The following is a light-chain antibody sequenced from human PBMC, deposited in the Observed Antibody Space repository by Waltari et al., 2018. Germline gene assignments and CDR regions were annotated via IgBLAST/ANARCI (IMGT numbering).Light chain of an antibody. CDR2: AAS. V-gene: IGKV3-20*01. J-gene: IGKJ1*01. CDR1: ENIGKY. CDR3: QHYVRLPVT. Sequence: EIVLTQSPGTLSVSPGERATLSCRASENIGKYLTWYQQKPGQAPRLLIYAASTRATGIPDRFSGSGFGTDFSLTISSLEPEDFAVYYCQHYVRLPVTFGQGTKVEIK.